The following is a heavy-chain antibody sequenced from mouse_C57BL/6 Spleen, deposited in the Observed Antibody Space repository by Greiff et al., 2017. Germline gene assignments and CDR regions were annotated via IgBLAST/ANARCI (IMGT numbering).Heavy chain of an antibody. V-gene: IGHV3-6*01. J-gene: IGHJ3*01. CDR1: GYSITSGYY. CDR3: ARGRGYDYDAWFAY. CDR2: IRYDGSN. Sequence: ESGPGLVKPSQSLSLTCSVTGYSITSGYYWNWIRQFPGNKLEWMGYIRYDGSNNYNPSLKNRISITLDTSKNQFSLKLNSVTTEDTATDYCARGRGYDYDAWFAYWGQGTLVTVSA. D-gene: IGHD2-4*01.